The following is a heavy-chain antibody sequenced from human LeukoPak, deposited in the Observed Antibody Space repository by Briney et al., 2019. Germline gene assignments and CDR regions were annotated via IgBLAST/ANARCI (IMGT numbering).Heavy chain of an antibody. Sequence: KSGGSLRLSCAASEFTFSNAWMSWVRQAPGKGLEWVGRIKSKTDGGTTDYAAPVKGRFTISRDDSKNTLYLQMNSLKTEDTAVYYCTTDLRCSGGSCYSAPYYYYYYMDVWGKGTTVTVSS. V-gene: IGHV3-15*01. CDR1: EFTFSNAW. CDR2: IKSKTDGGTT. CDR3: TTDLRCSGGSCYSAPYYYYYYMDV. D-gene: IGHD2-15*01. J-gene: IGHJ6*03.